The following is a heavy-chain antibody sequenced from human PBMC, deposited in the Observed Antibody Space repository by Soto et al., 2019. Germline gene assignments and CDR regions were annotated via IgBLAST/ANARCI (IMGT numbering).Heavy chain of an antibody. V-gene: IGHV3-11*01. CDR2: ISSSGSTI. Sequence: GGSLRLSCAASGFTFSDYYMSWIRQAPGKGLEWVSYISSSGSTIYYADSVKGRFTISRDNAKNSLYLQMNSLRAEDTAVYYCAREHPGYSSSWYVGFDYWGQGTLVTVSS. CDR1: GFTFSDYY. CDR3: AREHPGYSSSWYVGFDY. D-gene: IGHD6-13*01. J-gene: IGHJ4*02.